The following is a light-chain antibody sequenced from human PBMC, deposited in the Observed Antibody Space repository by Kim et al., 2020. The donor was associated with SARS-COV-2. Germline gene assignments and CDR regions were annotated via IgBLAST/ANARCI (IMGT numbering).Light chain of an antibody. CDR2: DVS. J-gene: IGLJ3*02. CDR3: SSYTSSSGG. V-gene: IGLV2-14*03. Sequence: QAALTQPASVSGSPGQSITISCTGTSSDVGGYNYVSWYQQHPGKAPKLMIYDVSNRPSGVSNRFSGSKSGNTASLTISGLQAEDEADYYCSSYTSSSGGFGGGTQLTVL. CDR1: SSDVGGYNY.